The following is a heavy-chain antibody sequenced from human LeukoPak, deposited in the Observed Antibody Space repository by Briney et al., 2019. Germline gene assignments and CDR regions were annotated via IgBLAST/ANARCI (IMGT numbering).Heavy chain of an antibody. CDR3: ARDFSSSGWYSALDY. CDR2: IIPILGIA. D-gene: IGHD6-19*01. CDR1: GGTFSSYA. Sequence: SVKVSCTASGGTFSSYAISWVRQAPGQGLEWMGRIIPILGIANYAQKFQGRVTITADKSTSTAYMELSSLRSEDTAVYYCARDFSSSGWYSALDYWGQGTLVTVSS. J-gene: IGHJ4*02. V-gene: IGHV1-69*04.